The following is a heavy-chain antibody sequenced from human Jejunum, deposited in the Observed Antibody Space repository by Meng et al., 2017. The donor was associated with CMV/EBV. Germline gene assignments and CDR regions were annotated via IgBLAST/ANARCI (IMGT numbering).Heavy chain of an antibody. D-gene: IGHD6-25*01. CDR2: INTITGNP. Sequence: KASGYTFTNHAIGWVRQAPGQGLEWMGWINTITGNPAYAQDFTGRFVFSLDTAVSTAYLQISSLKAEDTAVYYCARELPATNLNNGYWGQGTLVTVSS. CDR1: GYTFTNHA. V-gene: IGHV7-4-1*02. J-gene: IGHJ4*02. CDR3: ARELPATNLNNGY.